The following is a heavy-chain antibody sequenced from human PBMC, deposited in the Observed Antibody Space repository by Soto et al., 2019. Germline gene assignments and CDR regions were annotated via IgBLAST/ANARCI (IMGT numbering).Heavy chain of an antibody. CDR3: ARAYCSSTSCYCSVVDP. CDR2: IDWDDDK. V-gene: IGHV2-70*11. J-gene: IGHJ5*02. D-gene: IGHD2-2*01. Sequence: GSGPTLVNPTQNLTLTCTFSGFSLSTSGMCVSWIRQPPGKALEWLARIDWDDDKYYSTSLKTRLTISKDTSKNQVVLTMTNMDPVDTATYYCARAYCSSTSCYCSVVDPWGQGTLVTVSS. CDR1: GFSLSTSGMC.